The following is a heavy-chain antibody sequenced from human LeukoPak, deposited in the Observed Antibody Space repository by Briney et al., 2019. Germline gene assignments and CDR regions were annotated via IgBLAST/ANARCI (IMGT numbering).Heavy chain of an antibody. CDR3: ARDRPLLRFLTPVSGGHLYGMDV. V-gene: IGHV1-46*01. CDR1: GYTFTSYY. D-gene: IGHD3-3*01. Sequence: ASVKVSCKASGYTFTSYYMHWVRQAPGQGLEWMGIINPSGGSTSYAQKFQGRVTMTRDTSTSTVYMELSSLRSEDMAVYYCARDRPLLRFLTPVSGGHLYGMDVWGQGTTVTVSS. CDR2: INPSGGST. J-gene: IGHJ6*02.